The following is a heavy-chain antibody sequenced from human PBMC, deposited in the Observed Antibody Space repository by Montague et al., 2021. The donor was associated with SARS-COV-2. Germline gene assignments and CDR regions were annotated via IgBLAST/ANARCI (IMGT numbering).Heavy chain of an antibody. V-gene: IGHV4-39*07. CDR2: ISYTGST. CDR1: GGSISTIVNF. J-gene: IGHJ4*02. CDR3: ARSGDPGTTVTYLY. D-gene: IGHD4-11*01. Sequence: SETLSLTCTFSGGSISTIVNFWGWIRQPPGKGLEWIGSISYTGSTYHNPSLKSRVTMSVDTSKNLFSLKLNSVTAADTAVDYCARSGDPGTTVTYLYWGQGTLVTVSS.